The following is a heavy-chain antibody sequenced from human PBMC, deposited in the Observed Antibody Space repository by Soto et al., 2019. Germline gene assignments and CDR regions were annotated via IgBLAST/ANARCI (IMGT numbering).Heavy chain of an antibody. CDR2: ISGSGTNT. V-gene: IGHV3-23*01. CDR3: AKCSFGGSYYFPFDY. Sequence: GGSLRLSCAASGFTFSSYAMSWVRQAPGKGLEWVSSISGSGTNTYYADSVRGRFTISSDNSKNTLYLQMNSLRVEDTAVYYCAKCSFGGSYYFPFDYWGQGTLVTVSS. D-gene: IGHD1-26*01. CDR1: GFTFSSYA. J-gene: IGHJ4*02.